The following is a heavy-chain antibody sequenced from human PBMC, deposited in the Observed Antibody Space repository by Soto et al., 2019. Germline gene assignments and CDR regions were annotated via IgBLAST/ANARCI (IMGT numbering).Heavy chain of an antibody. Sequence: SETLYLTCAVYGGSFSSYYWSWIRQPPGKGLEWIGYIYYSGSTNYNPSLKSRVTISVDTSKNQFSLKLSSVTAADTAVYYCASLVSGYSSSWYPFGFDPWGQGTLVTVSS. D-gene: IGHD6-13*01. CDR1: GGSFSSYY. V-gene: IGHV4-59*08. CDR2: IYYSGST. J-gene: IGHJ5*02. CDR3: ASLVSGYSSSWYPFGFDP.